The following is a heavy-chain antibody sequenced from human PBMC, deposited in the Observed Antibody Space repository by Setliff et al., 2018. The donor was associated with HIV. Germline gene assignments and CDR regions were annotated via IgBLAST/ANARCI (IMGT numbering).Heavy chain of an antibody. D-gene: IGHD2-15*01. CDR2: IDPSDSHT. Sequence: PGESLKISCKGSGYSFTSYWISWVRQMPGKGLEWMGRIDPSDSHTNYSPSFQGHVTISADKSISTAYLQWSSLKASDTAMYYCATTRGYCSGGSCYSPPYMDVWGKGTKVTVSS. V-gene: IGHV5-10-1*01. CDR1: GYSFTSYW. J-gene: IGHJ6*03. CDR3: ATTRGYCSGGSCYSPPYMDV.